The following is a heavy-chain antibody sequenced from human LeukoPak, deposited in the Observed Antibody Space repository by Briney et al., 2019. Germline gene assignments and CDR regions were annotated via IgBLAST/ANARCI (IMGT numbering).Heavy chain of an antibody. CDR2: INHSGST. J-gene: IGHJ4*02. Sequence: SETLSLTCAVYGGSFSGYYWSWIRQPPGKGLEWIGEINHSGSTNYNPSLKSRVTISVDTSKNQFSLKLSSVTAADTAVYYYARYYYDSSGYFDYWGQGTLVTVSS. CDR3: ARYYYDSSGYFDY. CDR1: GGSFSGYY. V-gene: IGHV4-34*01. D-gene: IGHD3-22*01.